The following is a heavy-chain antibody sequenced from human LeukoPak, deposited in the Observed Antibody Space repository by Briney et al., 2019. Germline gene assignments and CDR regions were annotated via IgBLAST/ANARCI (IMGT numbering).Heavy chain of an antibody. CDR2: IRSKAYGGTT. D-gene: IGHD6-19*01. CDR1: GFTFGDYA. Sequence: GGSLRLSCTASGFTFGDYAMSWVRQAPGKGLEWVGFIRSKAYGGTTEYAASVKGRFTISRDDSKSIAYLQMNSLKTEDTAVYYCARGLLHSSGWYFDYWGQGTLVTVSS. CDR3: ARGLLHSSGWYFDY. V-gene: IGHV3-49*04. J-gene: IGHJ4*02.